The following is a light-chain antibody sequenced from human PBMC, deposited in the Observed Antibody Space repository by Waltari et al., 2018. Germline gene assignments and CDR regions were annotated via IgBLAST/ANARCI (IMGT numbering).Light chain of an antibody. Sequence: EIQMTQSPSTLPASVGDRVTIAFRASQSISSWLAGYQQKPGNDPKRLIYKASTLESGFPSRFSGSGSETEFTLTISSLQPYDFATYYCQHYNTYSRSITFGQGTRLEIQ. J-gene: IGKJ5*01. CDR2: KAS. V-gene: IGKV1-5*03. CDR1: QSISSW. CDR3: QHYNTYSRSIT.